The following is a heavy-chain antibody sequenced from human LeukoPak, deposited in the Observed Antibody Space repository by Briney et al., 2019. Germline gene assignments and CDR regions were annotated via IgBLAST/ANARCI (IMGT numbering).Heavy chain of an antibody. CDR2: ISYDGSNK. V-gene: IGHV3-30*03. J-gene: IGHJ4*02. Sequence: GGSLRLSCAASGFTFSSYGMHWLRQAPGKGLEWVAVISYDGSNKYYADSVKGRFTISRDNSKNTLYLQMNSLRAEDTAVYYCASPLRGYCSSTSCYSLWGQGTLVTVSS. CDR1: GFTFSSYG. D-gene: IGHD2-2*01. CDR3: ASPLRGYCSSTSCYSL.